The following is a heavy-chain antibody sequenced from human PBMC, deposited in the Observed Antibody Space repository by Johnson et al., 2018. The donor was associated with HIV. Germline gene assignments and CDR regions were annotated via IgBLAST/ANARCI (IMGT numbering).Heavy chain of an antibody. CDR3: ARGRATFRAYGAFDI. D-gene: IGHD2/OR15-2a*01. CDR2: INWNGGST. CDR1: GFTFDDYG. J-gene: IGHJ3*02. V-gene: IGHV3-20*04. Sequence: VKLVESGGGVVRPGGSLRLSCAASGFTFDDYGMSWVRQAPGKGLEWVSGINWNGGSTGYADSVKGRFTISRDNAKNSLYLQMNSLRAEDTALYYCARGRATFRAYGAFDIWGQGTMVTVSS.